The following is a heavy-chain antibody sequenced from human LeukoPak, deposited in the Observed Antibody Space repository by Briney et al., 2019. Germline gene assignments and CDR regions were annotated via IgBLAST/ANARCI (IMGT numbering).Heavy chain of an antibody. D-gene: IGHD3-3*01. J-gene: IGHJ4*02. CDR1: GFTFSSYS. V-gene: IGHV3-21*01. CDR2: ISSSSCYI. CDR3: ARDSDVSYDFWSGYYGWYFDY. Sequence: GGSLRLSCAASGFTFSSYSMNGVREGPGKGLECVSSISSSSCYIYYADSVKGRFTISRDNAKNSLYLQMNSLRAEDTAVYYCARDSDVSYDFWSGYYGWYFDYWGQGTLVTVSS.